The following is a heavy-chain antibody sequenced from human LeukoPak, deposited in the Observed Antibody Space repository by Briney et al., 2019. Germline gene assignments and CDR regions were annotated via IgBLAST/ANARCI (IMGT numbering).Heavy chain of an antibody. CDR1: GGSISSYY. Sequence: SETLSLTCTVSGGSISSYYWSWIRQPAGKGLEWIGRIYTSGSTNYNPSLKSRVTMSVDTSKNQFSLKLSSVTAADTAVYYCARQTYSGSYPYYYYYMDVWGKGTTVTVSS. CDR2: IYTSGST. CDR3: ARQTYSGSYPYYYYYMDV. D-gene: IGHD1-26*01. V-gene: IGHV4-4*07. J-gene: IGHJ6*03.